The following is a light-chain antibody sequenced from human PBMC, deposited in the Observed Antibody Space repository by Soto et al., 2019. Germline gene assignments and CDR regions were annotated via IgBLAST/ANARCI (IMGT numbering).Light chain of an antibody. V-gene: IGKV3-20*01. J-gene: IGKJ1*01. CDR2: SAS. CDR1: QSFSSTY. Sequence: DIVLTKSPGTMSLSPGERATLSCRASQSFSSTYLAWYQQKPGQTPRLLIYSASSRATGIPDRFSGSASGTDFTLTISRLEPEEFAVYYCQQYGSSPYWTFCQGTKVEIK. CDR3: QQYGSSPYWT.